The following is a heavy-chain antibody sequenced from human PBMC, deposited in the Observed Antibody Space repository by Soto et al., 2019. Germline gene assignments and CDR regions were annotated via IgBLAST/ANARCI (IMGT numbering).Heavy chain of an antibody. CDR1: GFTFSTSG. J-gene: IGHJ4*02. V-gene: IGHV3-33*01. CDR2: IWYDVSNK. CDR3: ARDNPSVYQ. D-gene: IGHD2-2*01. Sequence: QVQLVESGGGVVQPGRSLRLSCAASGFTFSTSGMHWVRQAPGKGLEWVAHIWYDVSNKYYADSVKGRFTISRDNSENTLFLQMNSLRAEDTAIYYCARDNPSVYQWGQGTLVTVSS.